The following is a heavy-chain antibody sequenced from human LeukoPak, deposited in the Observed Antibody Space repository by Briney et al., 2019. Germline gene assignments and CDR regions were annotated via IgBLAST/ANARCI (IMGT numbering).Heavy chain of an antibody. D-gene: IGHD2-2*01. Sequence: PSETLSLTCAVYGGSFSGYYWSWIRQPPGKGLEWIGEINHSGSTNYNPSLKSRVTISVDTSKNQFSLKLSSVTAADTAVYYCARRYCSSISCRAPYYYYYGMDVWGKGTTVTVSS. CDR3: ARRYCSSISCRAPYYYYYGMDV. V-gene: IGHV4-34*01. J-gene: IGHJ6*04. CDR1: GGSFSGYY. CDR2: INHSGST.